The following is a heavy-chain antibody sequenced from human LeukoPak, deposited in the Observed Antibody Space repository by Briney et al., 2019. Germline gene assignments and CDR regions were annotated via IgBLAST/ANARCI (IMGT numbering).Heavy chain of an antibody. V-gene: IGHV3-74*03. CDR2: IFTDGSTT. CDR1: EFDFFSYG. Sequence: GGSLRLSCVASEFDFFSYGMQWVRQAPGKGLVWVSRIFTDGSTTTYADSVKGRFTVSRDNAKNTLYLEMKSLRVEDTAVYYCARELPREVTLDYWGQGTLVTVSP. J-gene: IGHJ4*01. CDR3: ARELPREVTLDY. D-gene: IGHD2-21*02.